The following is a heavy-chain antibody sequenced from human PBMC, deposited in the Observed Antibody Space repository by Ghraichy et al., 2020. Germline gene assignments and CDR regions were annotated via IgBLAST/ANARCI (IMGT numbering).Heavy chain of an antibody. D-gene: IGHD6-6*01. CDR3: ARDGPRSSSSGYGMDV. CDR1: GGSISSGGYY. CDR2: IYYSGST. V-gene: IGHV4-31*03. Sequence: SETLSLTCTVSGGSISSGGYYWSWIRQHPGKGLEWIGYIYYSGSTYYNPSLKSRVTISVDTSKNQFSLKLSSVTAADTAVYYCARDGPRSSSSGYGMDVWGQGTTVTVSS. J-gene: IGHJ6*02.